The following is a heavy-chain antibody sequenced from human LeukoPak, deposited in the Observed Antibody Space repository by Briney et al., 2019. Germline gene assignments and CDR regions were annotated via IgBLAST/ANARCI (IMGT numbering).Heavy chain of an antibody. CDR3: AKSFLTGYSLFDS. CDR2: ISGSGDSI. CDR1: GFTFRNYC. D-gene: IGHD3-9*01. V-gene: IGHV3-23*01. J-gene: IGHJ4*02. Sequence: PGESLRLSCAASGFTFRNYCMSWVRQAPGKGLEWVSAISGSGDSIFYADSVKGRFTISRDNTKTTLYVQMNSLRAEDTAVYYCAKSFLTGYSLFDSWGQGTLVTVSS.